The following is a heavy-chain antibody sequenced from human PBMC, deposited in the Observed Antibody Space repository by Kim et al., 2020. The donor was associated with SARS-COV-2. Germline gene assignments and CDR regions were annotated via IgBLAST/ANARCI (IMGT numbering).Heavy chain of an antibody. J-gene: IGHJ4*02. Sequence: GGSLRLSCAASGFTFSSYSMNWVRQAPGKGLEWVSSISSSSSYIYYADSVKGRFTISRDNAKNSLYLQMNSLRAEDTAVYYCARDLSPARLRYFDWLRQYYFDYWGQGTLVTVSS. V-gene: IGHV3-21*01. CDR1: GFTFSSYS. CDR3: ARDLSPARLRYFDWLRQYYFDY. CDR2: ISSSSSYI. D-gene: IGHD3-9*01.